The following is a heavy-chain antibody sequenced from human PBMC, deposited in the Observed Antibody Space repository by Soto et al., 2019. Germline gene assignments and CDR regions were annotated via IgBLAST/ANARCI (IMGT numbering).Heavy chain of an antibody. CDR2: IYYSGST. V-gene: IGHV4-4*02. CDR3: ARKKVAQGYFYGFDV. CDR1: GGSISNTNW. Sequence: QVQVQESGPGLVKPSGTLSLTCAVSGGSISNTNWWSWVRQPPGKGLEWIGEIYYSGSTNYNPSFTSRVTISVDKSKTHFSLQLSAVTAADTAVYYCARKKVAQGYFYGFDVWGQGTTVTVSS. D-gene: IGHD2-15*01. J-gene: IGHJ6*02.